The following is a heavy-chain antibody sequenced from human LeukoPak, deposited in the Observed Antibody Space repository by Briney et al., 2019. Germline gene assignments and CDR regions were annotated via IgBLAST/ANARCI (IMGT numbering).Heavy chain of an antibody. D-gene: IGHD3-22*01. Sequence: MAAGSLRLSCAASGFTFSSYWMSWVRQAHGHGLERMGWMNPKRGGTNYEQRFQGRVTMTRDTSISTAYMELSRLRSDDTAVYYCARDEDDSRDNAFDIWGQGTMVTVSS. CDR1: GFTFSSYW. J-gene: IGHJ3*02. V-gene: IGHV1-2*02. CDR2: MNPKRGGT. CDR3: ARDEDDSRDNAFDI.